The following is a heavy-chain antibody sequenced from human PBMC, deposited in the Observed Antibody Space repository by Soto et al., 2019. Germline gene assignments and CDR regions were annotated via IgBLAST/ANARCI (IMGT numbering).Heavy chain of an antibody. Sequence: QITLKESGPTEVKPTETLALTCTFSGFSLATTGVGVGWVRQPPGGALEWMAVVYRDDGTRYNPSLETRLTLTKDTPKNQVALTMTDMDFVDTATFYCAHVTITDGGTVGDEAFDVWGQGAVVTVSS. D-gene: IGHD1-20*01. V-gene: IGHV2-5*02. CDR2: VYRDDGT. J-gene: IGHJ3*01. CDR3: AHVTITDGGTVGDEAFDV. CDR1: GFSLATTGVG.